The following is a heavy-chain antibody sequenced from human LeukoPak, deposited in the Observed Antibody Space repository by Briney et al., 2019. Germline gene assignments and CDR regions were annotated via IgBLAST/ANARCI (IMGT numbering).Heavy chain of an antibody. CDR3: ASEPGGARGDSYGYGYYYYMDV. Sequence: SETLSLTCTVSGCSISIHYWIWIRQPPGKGLEWIGYVYYTGRTNYNPSLKGRVTISVDTYKTQFTLKLSSVTAADTAVYYCASEPGGARGDSYGYGYYYYMDVWGKGTTVTVPS. CDR1: GCSISIHY. V-gene: IGHV4-59*11. CDR2: VYYTGRT. J-gene: IGHJ6*03. D-gene: IGHD5-18*01.